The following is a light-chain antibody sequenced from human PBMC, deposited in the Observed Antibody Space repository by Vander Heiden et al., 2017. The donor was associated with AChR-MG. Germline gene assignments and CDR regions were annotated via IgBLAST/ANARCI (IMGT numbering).Light chain of an antibody. CDR2: DTS. Sequence: QAVVTQESSLTVSPGGTVTHTCGSRTGAVTGGHYTYWFPQKPGQAPRTLIDDTSIKQSWTPARFSGSLLGGQATLTLSGAQSEDEADYYCLLSQSGARVFGGGTKLTVL. V-gene: IGLV7-46*01. CDR1: TGAVTGGHY. CDR3: LLSQSGARV. J-gene: IGLJ3*02.